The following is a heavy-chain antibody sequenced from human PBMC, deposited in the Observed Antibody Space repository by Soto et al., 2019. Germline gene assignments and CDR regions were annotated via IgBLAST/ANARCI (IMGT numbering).Heavy chain of an antibody. J-gene: IGHJ4*02. V-gene: IGHV4-30-2*01. CDR2: IYHSGST. CDR1: GGSISSGGYS. Sequence: SETLSLTCAVSGGSISSGGYSWSWIRQPPGKGLEWIGYIYHSGSTYYNPSLKSRVTISVDRSKNQFSLKLSSVTAADTAVYYCASLHGGTDRVDYWGQGTLVTVSS. CDR3: ASLHGGTDRVDY. D-gene: IGHD2-15*01.